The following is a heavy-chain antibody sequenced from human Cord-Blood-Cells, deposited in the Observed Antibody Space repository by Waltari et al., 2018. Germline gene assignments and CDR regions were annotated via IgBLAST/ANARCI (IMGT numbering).Heavy chain of an antibody. CDR1: GYTFTAYY. J-gene: IGHJ3*02. D-gene: IGHD3-10*01. CDR3: ARDLGRLYGDAFDI. CDR2: INPNSGGT. Sequence: QVQLVQSGAEVKKPGASVKVSCKASGYTFTAYYLHWVRQAPGQGLEWMGWINPNSGGTNYAQKFQGRVTMTRDTSISTAYMELSRLRSDDTAVYYCARDLGRLYGDAFDIWGQGTMVTVSS. V-gene: IGHV1-2*02.